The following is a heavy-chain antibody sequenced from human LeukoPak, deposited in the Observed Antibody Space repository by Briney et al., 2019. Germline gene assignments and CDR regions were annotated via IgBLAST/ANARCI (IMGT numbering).Heavy chain of an antibody. Sequence: GGSLRLSCAASGFSFRSYGMHWVRQAPGKGLEWVGRMRSKRNNYATGYTASVEGRFTISRDDSKNTRYLEMTNLKSEDTAVYYCTSQAGYSSSWETWGQGTLVTVSS. CDR1: GFSFRSYG. D-gene: IGHD6-13*01. CDR2: MRSKRNNYAT. CDR3: TSQAGYSSSWET. V-gene: IGHV3-73*01. J-gene: IGHJ5*02.